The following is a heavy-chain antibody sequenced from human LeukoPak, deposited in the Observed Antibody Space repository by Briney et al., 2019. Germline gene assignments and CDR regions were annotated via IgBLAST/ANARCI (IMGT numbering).Heavy chain of an antibody. V-gene: IGHV3-7*04. D-gene: IGHD3-22*01. CDR3: ARSGHYFDYVFDI. CDR1: GFTFSNSW. J-gene: IGHJ3*02. Sequence: PGGSLRLSCTASGFTFSNSWMNWVRQAPGKGLEWVANIKDNGREQYYLDSVKGRFTISRDNAKNSLYLQMNSLRAEDTAVYYCARSGHYFDYVFDIWGQGTRVTVSS. CDR2: IKDNGREQ.